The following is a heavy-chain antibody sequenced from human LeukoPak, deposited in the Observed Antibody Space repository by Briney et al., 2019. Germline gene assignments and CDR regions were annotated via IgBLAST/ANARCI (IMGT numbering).Heavy chain of an antibody. CDR2: ISSSSSYI. V-gene: IGHV3-21*01. CDR1: GFTFNSYS. Sequence: KTGGSLRLSCAAFGFTFNSYSMNWIRQAPGKGLEGVSSISSSSSYIYYADSVKGRFTISRDNAQNSLYLQMNSLRAEDTAVYYCAREARYTSGWYPYWGQGTLVTVSS. D-gene: IGHD6-19*01. J-gene: IGHJ4*02. CDR3: AREARYTSGWYPY.